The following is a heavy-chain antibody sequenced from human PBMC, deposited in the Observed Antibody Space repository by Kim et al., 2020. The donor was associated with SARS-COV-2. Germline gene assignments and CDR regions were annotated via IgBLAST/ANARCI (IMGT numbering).Heavy chain of an antibody. CDR1: GFTFSSNG. CDR3: AKDGAVGSVLERHGLDV. J-gene: IGHJ6*02. Sequence: GGSLRLSCAASGFTFSSNGMHWVRQAPGKGLEWVAVILYDGSKKNYADSVKGRFTISRDDSKNTLYLQMNSLRAEDTAVYYCAKDGAVGSVLERHGLDVWGQGTTVTVS. CDR2: ILYDGSKK. D-gene: IGHD6-25*01. V-gene: IGHV3-30*18.